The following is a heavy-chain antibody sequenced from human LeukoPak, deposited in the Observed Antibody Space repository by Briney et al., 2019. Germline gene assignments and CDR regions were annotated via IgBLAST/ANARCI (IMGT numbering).Heavy chain of an antibody. V-gene: IGHV3-30*10. CDR3: ARALYFDY. Sequence: GGSLRLSCAASGFTFSSYAMHWVRQAPGKGLEWVAVISYDGSNKYYTDSVKGRFTISRDNSKNTLYLQMNSLRAEDTAVYYCARALYFDYWGQGTLVTVSS. CDR2: ISYDGSNK. J-gene: IGHJ4*02. CDR1: GFTFSSYA.